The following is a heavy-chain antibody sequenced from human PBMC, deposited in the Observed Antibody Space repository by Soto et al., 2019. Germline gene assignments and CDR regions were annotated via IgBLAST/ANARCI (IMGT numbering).Heavy chain of an antibody. CDR1: GGTFSSYA. V-gene: IGHV1-69*13. D-gene: IGHD3-10*01. CDR3: ARAAGTMVRGVPYYYYGMDV. J-gene: IGHJ6*02. Sequence: ASVKVSCKASGGTFSSYAISWVRQAPGQGLEWMGGIIPIFGTANYAQKFQGRVTITADESTSTAYMELSSLRSEDTAVYYCARAAGTMVRGVPYYYYGMDVWGQGTTVTVSS. CDR2: IIPIFGTA.